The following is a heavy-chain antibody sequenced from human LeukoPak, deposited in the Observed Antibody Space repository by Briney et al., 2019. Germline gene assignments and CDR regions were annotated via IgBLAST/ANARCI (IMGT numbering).Heavy chain of an antibody. CDR1: GYRLTNNW. CDR2: PGYSDA. Sequence: GESLKISCKISGYRLTNNWIGWVRQVPGKGLEWMGHPGYSDAKYSPSFQGQVTLSVDTSISTAYLQLGGLRASDTAIYYCVRFALSSSLDHWGQGTLVTVSS. CDR3: VRFALSSSLDH. V-gene: IGHV5-51*01. J-gene: IGHJ5*02. D-gene: IGHD6-13*01.